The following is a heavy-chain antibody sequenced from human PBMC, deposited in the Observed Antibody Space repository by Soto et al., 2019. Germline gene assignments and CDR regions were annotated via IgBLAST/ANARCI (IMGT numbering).Heavy chain of an antibody. CDR2: IYPGDSDT. V-gene: IGHV5-51*01. CDR1: GYSFTSYW. CDR3: ARHAPYCSGGSCYYYYYGMDV. D-gene: IGHD2-15*01. J-gene: IGHJ6*02. Sequence: GESLKISCKGSGYSFTSYWIGWVRQMPGKGLEWMGIIYPGDSDTRYSPSFQGQVTISADKSISTAYLQWSSLKASDTAMYYCARHAPYCSGGSCYYYYYGMDVWGQGTTVTVSS.